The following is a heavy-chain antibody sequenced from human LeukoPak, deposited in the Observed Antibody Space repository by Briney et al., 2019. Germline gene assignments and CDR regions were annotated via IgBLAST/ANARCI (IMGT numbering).Heavy chain of an antibody. D-gene: IGHD3/OR15-3a*01. Sequence: GASVKVSCKASGYTFTGYYMHWVRQAPGQGPEWMGWVNPISGGATYAQKFQGRVTMTRDTSISTVYMELSRLISDDTAVYYCARDGTDFTDAFDLRGQGTMVTVSS. CDR2: VNPISGGA. CDR1: GYTFTGYY. V-gene: IGHV1-2*02. J-gene: IGHJ3*01. CDR3: ARDGTDFTDAFDL.